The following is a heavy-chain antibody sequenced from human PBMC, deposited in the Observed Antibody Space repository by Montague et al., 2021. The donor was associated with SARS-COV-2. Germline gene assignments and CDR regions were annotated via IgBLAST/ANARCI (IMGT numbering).Heavy chain of an antibody. V-gene: IGHV4-34*01. J-gene: IGHJ5*02. CDR3: ARVSRITIFGVVGWFDP. CDR1: GGSFSGYY. CDR2: INHSGST. Sequence: SETLSLTCAVYGGSFSGYYWSWIRQPPGKGLEWIGEINHSGSTNYNPSLKSRVTISVDRSKNQFSLKLSSVTAADTAMYYCARVSRITIFGVVGWFDPWGQGTLVTVSS. D-gene: IGHD3-3*01.